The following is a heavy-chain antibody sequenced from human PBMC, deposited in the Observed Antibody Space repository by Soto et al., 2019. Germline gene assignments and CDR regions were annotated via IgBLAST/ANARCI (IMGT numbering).Heavy chain of an antibody. CDR1: GGTFSSSA. V-gene: IGHV1-69*13. CDR3: ARDSITIVRGALLSWFDS. D-gene: IGHD3-10*01. Sequence: ASVKVSCKASGGTFSSSAISWVRQVPGQELEWMGGIIPIVGTANYAQKFQGRVTITSAESTSTASMELSSLRSEDPAVYYCARDSITIVRGALLSWFDSWCQLPLVTLS. J-gene: IGHJ5*01. CDR2: IIPIVGTA.